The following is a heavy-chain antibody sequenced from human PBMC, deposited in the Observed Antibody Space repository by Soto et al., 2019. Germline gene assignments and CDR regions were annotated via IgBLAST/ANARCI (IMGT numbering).Heavy chain of an antibody. CDR1: GYSFTSYW. J-gene: IGHJ6*02. D-gene: IGHD3-10*01. CDR2: IYPGDSDT. Sequence: GESLKISCKGSGYSFTSYWIGWARQMPGKGLEWMGIIYPGDSDTRYSPSFQGQVTISADKSISTAYLQWSSLKASDTAMYYCARISGAGTALYYYYGMDVWGQGTTVTVSS. CDR3: ARISGAGTALYYYYGMDV. V-gene: IGHV5-51*01.